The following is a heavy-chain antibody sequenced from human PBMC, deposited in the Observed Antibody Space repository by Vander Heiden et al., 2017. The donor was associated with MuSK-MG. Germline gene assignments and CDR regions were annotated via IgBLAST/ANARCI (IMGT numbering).Heavy chain of an antibody. CDR1: GFTLSSYW. CDR2: IKQDGSEK. CDR3: ARDLSHYDFWSGYFGYYYYMDV. V-gene: IGHV3-7*01. D-gene: IGHD3-3*01. Sequence: EVRLVESGGGLVQPGGSLRLSCAASGFTLSSYWMSWVRQAPGKGLEWVANIKQDGSEKYYVDSVKGRFTISRDNAKNSLYLQMNSLRAEDTAVYYCARDLSHYDFWSGYFGYYYYMDVWGKGTTVTVSS. J-gene: IGHJ6*03.